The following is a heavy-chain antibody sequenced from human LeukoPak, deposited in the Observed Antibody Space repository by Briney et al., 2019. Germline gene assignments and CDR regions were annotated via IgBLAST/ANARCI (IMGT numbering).Heavy chain of an antibody. J-gene: IGHJ4*02. CDR2: INHSGST. D-gene: IGHD6-25*01. CDR1: SGSFSGYY. Sequence: SETLSLTCAVYSGSFSGYYWSWIRQPPGKGLEWIGEINHSGSTNYNPSLKSRVTISVDTSKNQFSLKLSSVTAADTAVYYCATEGEQRLDYWGQGTLVTVSS. V-gene: IGHV4-34*01. CDR3: ATEGEQRLDY.